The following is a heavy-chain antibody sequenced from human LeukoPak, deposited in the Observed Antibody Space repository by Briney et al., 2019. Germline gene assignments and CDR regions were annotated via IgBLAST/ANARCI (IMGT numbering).Heavy chain of an antibody. CDR1: GGTFSSYA. J-gene: IGHJ4*02. D-gene: IGHD3-9*01. CDR3: AINGDYDILTGYYH. V-gene: IGHV1-69*06. CDR2: IIPIFGTA. Sequence: SVKVSCKASGGTFSSYAISWVRQAPGQGLEWMGGIIPIFGTANYAQKFQGRVTITADKSTSTAYMELSSLRSEDTAVYYCAINGDYDILTGYYHWGQGTLVTVS.